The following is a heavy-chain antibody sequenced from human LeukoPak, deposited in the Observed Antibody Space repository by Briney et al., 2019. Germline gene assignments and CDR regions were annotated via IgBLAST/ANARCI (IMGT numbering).Heavy chain of an antibody. V-gene: IGHV3-21*01. Sequence: GGSLRLSCAASGFTFSSYSMNWVRQAPGKGLEWVSSISSSSSYIYYADSVKGRFAISRDNAKNSLYLQMNSLRAEDTAVYYCARDGSGWYYFDYWGQGTLVTVSS. J-gene: IGHJ4*02. D-gene: IGHD6-19*01. CDR2: ISSSSSYI. CDR1: GFTFSSYS. CDR3: ARDGSGWYYFDY.